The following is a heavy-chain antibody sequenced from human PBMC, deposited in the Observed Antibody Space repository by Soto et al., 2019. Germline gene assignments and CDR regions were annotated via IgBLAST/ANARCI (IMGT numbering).Heavy chain of an antibody. CDR3: ARGPASAAGYIRTIKGGNYYYYYMDV. V-gene: IGHV1-8*01. Sequence: ASVKVSCKASGYTFTSYDINWVRQATGQGLEWMGWMNPNSGNTGYAQKFQGRVTMTRNTSISTAYMELSSLRSEDTAVYYCARGPASAAGYIRTIKGGNYYYYYMDVWGKGTTVTVSS. J-gene: IGHJ6*03. CDR2: MNPNSGNT. CDR1: GYTFTSYD. D-gene: IGHD6-13*01.